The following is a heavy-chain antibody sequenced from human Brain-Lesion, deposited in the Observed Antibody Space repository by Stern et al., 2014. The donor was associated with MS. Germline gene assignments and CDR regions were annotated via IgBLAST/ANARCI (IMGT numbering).Heavy chain of an antibody. Sequence: VQLVESGPGLVKPSQTLSLTCTVSGDSINSGGHYWSWIRQRPGKGLEWIGYIYNSGATFYSPSLKGRVTISIDTSKNQFSLTLSSVTAADTAIYYCASRWSGTYYGQNWFDPWAREFWSPSPQ. V-gene: IGHV4-31*03. J-gene: IGHJ5*02. CDR1: GDSINSGGHY. CDR3: ASRWSGTYYGQNWFDP. D-gene: IGHD1-26*01. CDR2: IYNSGAT.